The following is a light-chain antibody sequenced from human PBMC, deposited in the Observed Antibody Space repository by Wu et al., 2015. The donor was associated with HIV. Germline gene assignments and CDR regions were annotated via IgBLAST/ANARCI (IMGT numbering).Light chain of an antibody. CDR3: QQYDNLPYC. CDR1: QDISNY. Sequence: DIQMTQSPSSLSASVGDRVTITCQARQDISNYLNWYQQKPGKAPKLLIYDASNLETGVPSRFSGSGSGTDFTLTISSLQPEDIATYYCQQYDNLPYCFGQGTKLE. CDR2: DAS. V-gene: IGKV1-33*01. J-gene: IGKJ2*03.